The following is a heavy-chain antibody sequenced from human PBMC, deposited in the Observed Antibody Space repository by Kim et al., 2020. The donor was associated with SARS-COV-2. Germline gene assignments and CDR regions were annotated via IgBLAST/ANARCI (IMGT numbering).Heavy chain of an antibody. D-gene: IGHD6-6*01. CDR2: ISAYNGNT. CDR1: GYTFTSYG. J-gene: IGHJ4*02. Sequence: ASVKVSCKASGYTFTSYGISWVRQAPGQGLEWMGWISAYNGNTNYAQKLQGRVTMTTDTSTSTAYMELRSLRSDDTAVYYCARDEYSSSSKYRGVFDYWGQGTLVTVSS. V-gene: IGHV1-18*01. CDR3: ARDEYSSSSKYRGVFDY.